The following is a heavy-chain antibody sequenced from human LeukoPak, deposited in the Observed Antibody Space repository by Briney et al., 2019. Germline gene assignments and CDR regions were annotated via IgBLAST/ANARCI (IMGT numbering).Heavy chain of an antibody. J-gene: IGHJ4*02. CDR3: ARDLRGGFGFDY. V-gene: IGHV1-8*01. Sequence: ASVKVSCKASGYTFTSYEINWVRQATGRGLEWMGWMNPNSGNTGYAQKFQGRVTMTRDTSISIAYMEVSSLRSEDTAVYYCARDLRGGFGFDYWGQGTLVTVSS. D-gene: IGHD3-16*01. CDR1: GYTFTSYE. CDR2: MNPNSGNT.